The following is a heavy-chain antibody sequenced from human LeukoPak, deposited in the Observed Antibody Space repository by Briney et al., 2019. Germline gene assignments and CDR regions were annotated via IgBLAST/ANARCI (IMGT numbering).Heavy chain of an antibody. CDR2: IRYDGSNK. CDR3: ARDAGYSNYVDY. D-gene: IGHD4-11*01. CDR1: GFTFSSYG. V-gene: IGHV3-30*02. J-gene: IGHJ4*02. Sequence: GGSLRLSCAASGFTFSSYGMHWVRQAPGKGLEWVAFIRYDGSNKYYADSVKGRFTISRDNSKNTLYLQMNSLRAEDTAVYYCARDAGYSNYVDYWGQGTLVTVSS.